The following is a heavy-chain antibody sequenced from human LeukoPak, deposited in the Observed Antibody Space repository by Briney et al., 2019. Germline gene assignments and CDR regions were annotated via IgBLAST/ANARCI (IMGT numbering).Heavy chain of an antibody. CDR2: ISSSSSYI. CDR3: ARSKWLQSQIDY. J-gene: IGHJ4*02. CDR1: GFTFSSYS. D-gene: IGHD5-24*01. Sequence: GGSLRLSCAASGFTFSSYSMNWVRQAPGKGLEWVSSISSSSSYIYYADSVKGRFTISRDNAKNSLYLQMNSLRAEDTAVYYCARSKWLQSQIDYWGQGTLVTVSS. V-gene: IGHV3-21*01.